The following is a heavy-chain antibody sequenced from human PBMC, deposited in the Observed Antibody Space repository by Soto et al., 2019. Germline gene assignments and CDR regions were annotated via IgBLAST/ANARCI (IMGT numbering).Heavy chain of an antibody. CDR1: GGSISSSN. Sequence: SETLSLTCTVSGGSISSSNWGWIRQPPGKGLEWIGTISYSGSTYYNPSLRSRVTISEDKSKNQFSLKLTSVTAADTAVYFCARLKDYGGTPFDYWGQGTLVTVSS. V-gene: IGHV4-39*01. D-gene: IGHD4-17*01. CDR3: ARLKDYGGTPFDY. J-gene: IGHJ4*02. CDR2: ISYSGST.